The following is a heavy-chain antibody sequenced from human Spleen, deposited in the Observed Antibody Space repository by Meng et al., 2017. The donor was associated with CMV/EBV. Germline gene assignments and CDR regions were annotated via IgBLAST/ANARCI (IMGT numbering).Heavy chain of an antibody. CDR1: FTGYF. V-gene: IGHV1-2*02. CDR2: INPNSGGT. Sequence: FTGYFMHWVRQAPGQGLEWLGWINPNSGGTNYAQKFQGRVTMTRDTPISTAYMELSRLRSDDTAVYYCARTSEQVVVVVPAAPIFDYWGRGTLVTVSS. J-gene: IGHJ4*02. CDR3: ARTSEQVVVVVPAAPIFDY. D-gene: IGHD2-2*01.